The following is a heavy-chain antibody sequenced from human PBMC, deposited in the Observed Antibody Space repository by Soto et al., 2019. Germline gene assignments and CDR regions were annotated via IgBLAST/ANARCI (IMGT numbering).Heavy chain of an antibody. CDR3: AHDIPLRL. V-gene: IGHV1-24*01. D-gene: IGHD3-9*01. CDR2: FDPEDGEE. J-gene: IGHJ4*02. CDR1: GYTLTELS. Sequence: ASVKVSCKVSGYTLTELSMQWVRQAPGKGLEWMGGFDPEDGEEMYAQKFQGRVTLTEDTSTDTAYMALSGLRSDDTGVYYCAHDIPLRLWGQGTLVTV.